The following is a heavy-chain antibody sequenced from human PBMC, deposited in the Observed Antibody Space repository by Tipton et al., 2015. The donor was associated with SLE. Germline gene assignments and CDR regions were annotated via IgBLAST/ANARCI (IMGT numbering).Heavy chain of an antibody. CDR2: IYYSGST. J-gene: IGHJ3*02. Sequence: TLSLTCTVSGGSISSYYWSWIRQPPGKGLEWIGYIYYSGSTNYNPSLKSRVTISVDTSKNQFSLKLSSVTAADTAVYYCARLQYYDILTEGTAFDIWGQGTMVTVSS. D-gene: IGHD3-9*01. CDR1: GGSISSYY. V-gene: IGHV4-59*08. CDR3: ARLQYYDILTEGTAFDI.